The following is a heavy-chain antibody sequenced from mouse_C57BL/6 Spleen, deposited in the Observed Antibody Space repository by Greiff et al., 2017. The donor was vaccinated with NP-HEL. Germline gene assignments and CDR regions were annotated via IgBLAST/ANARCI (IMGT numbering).Heavy chain of an antibody. CDR1: AYTLTSYW. J-gene: IGHJ3*01. D-gene: IGHD2-1*01. CDR3: AIPPIYYGNLFAY. CDR2: INPSNGGT. Sequence: VQLQQPGTELVKPGASVKLSCKASAYTLTSYWMHWVKQRPGQGLDWIGNINPSNGGTNSIEKFKSKATLTVDKSSITADMQLSSPTSEDSAVYYCAIPPIYYGNLFAYWGQGTLVTVSA. V-gene: IGHV1-53*01.